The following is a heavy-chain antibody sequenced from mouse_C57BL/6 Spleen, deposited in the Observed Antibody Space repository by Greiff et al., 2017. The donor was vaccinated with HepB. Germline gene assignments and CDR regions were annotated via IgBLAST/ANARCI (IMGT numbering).Heavy chain of an antibody. CDR3: ARRYYGSSGWYFDV. CDR1: GFTFSSYA. J-gene: IGHJ1*03. V-gene: IGHV5-4*01. D-gene: IGHD1-1*01. Sequence: EVQRVESGGGLVKPGGSLKLSCAASGFTFSSYAMSWVRQTPEKRLEWVATISDGGSYTYYPDNVKGRFTISRDNAKNNLYLQMSHLKSEDTAMYYCARRYYGSSGWYFDVWGTGTTVTVSS. CDR2: ISDGGSYT.